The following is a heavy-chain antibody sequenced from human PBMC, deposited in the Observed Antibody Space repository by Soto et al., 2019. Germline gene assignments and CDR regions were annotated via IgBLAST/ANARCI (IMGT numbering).Heavy chain of an antibody. D-gene: IGHD3-16*01. Sequence: GGSLRLSCAASGFTFSDHYMNWVRHAPGKGLEWVASISSSSTYIYYADSVKGRFTISRDNAEKSLYLHMNSLRAEDTAVYYCARDPSKRGTTMDVWGQGTTVTVSS. CDR2: ISSSSTYI. CDR3: ARDPSKRGTTMDV. J-gene: IGHJ6*02. CDR1: GFTFSDHY. V-gene: IGHV3-21*01.